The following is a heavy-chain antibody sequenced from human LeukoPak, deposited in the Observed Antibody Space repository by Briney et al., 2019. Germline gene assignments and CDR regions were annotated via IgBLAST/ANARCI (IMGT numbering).Heavy chain of an antibody. J-gene: IGHJ4*02. CDR1: VYTFTHYY. CDR3: ATMGATNFDH. CDR2: INPNRGGT. Sequence: SVTVSCKASVYTFTHYYMHWVRQAPGQGLEWLGWINPNRGGTSYAQKFQGRVTMTRDTSISTAYMEVSRLRSDDTAVYYCATMGATNFDHWGQGTLVTVSS. V-gene: IGHV1-2*02. D-gene: IGHD1-26*01.